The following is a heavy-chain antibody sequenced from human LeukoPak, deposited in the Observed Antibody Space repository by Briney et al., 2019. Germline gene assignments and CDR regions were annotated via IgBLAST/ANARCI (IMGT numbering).Heavy chain of an antibody. J-gene: IGHJ4*02. D-gene: IGHD3-10*01. CDR2: ISSSSYI. V-gene: IGHV3-21*01. CDR1: GFTFSSYS. Sequence: GGSLRLPCAASGFTFSSYSMNWVRQAPGKGLEWVSSISSSSYIYYADSVKGRFTISRDNAKNSLYLQMNSLRAEDTAVYYCARGLKLWFGELSAFDYWGQGTLVTVSS. CDR3: ARGLKLWFGELSAFDY.